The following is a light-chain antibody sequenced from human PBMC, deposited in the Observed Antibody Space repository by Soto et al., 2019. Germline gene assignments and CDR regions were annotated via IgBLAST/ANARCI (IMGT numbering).Light chain of an antibody. CDR1: SSNIESNT. Sequence: QSVLTQPPSASGTPGQRVTISCSGSSSNIESNTVNWYQQFPGTTPKLLMYSNNQRPSGVPDRFSGSKSGTSASLAISGLQSGDEADYYCAAWDDSLNGYVFGTGTSSPS. V-gene: IGLV1-44*01. CDR3: AAWDDSLNGYV. CDR2: SNN. J-gene: IGLJ1*01.